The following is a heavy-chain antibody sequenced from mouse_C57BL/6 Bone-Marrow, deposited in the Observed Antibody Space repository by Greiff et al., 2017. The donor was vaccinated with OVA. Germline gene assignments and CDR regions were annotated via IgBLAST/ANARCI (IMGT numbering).Heavy chain of an antibody. CDR2: IYPGDGDT. D-gene: IGHD2-1*01. J-gene: IGHJ1*03. CDR3: ARYYGNWNWYFDV. Sequence: QVQLQQSGPELVKPGASVKISCKASGYAFSSSWMNWVKQRPGKGLEWIGRIYPGDGDTNYNGKFKGKATLTADKSSSTAYMQLSSLTSEDSAVYFCARYYGNWNWYFDVWGTGTTVTVSS. V-gene: IGHV1-82*01. CDR1: GYAFSSSW.